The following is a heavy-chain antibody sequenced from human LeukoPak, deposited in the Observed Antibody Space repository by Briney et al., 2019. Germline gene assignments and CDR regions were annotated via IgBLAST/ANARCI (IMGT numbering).Heavy chain of an antibody. CDR1: GVSMSSSPYY. D-gene: IGHD6-19*01. J-gene: IGHJ4*02. CDR2: IYYGGST. CDR3: ARDRSGWYWGY. V-gene: IGHV4-39*07. Sequence: SETLSLTCTVSGVSMSSSPYYWGWIRQPPGKGLEWIGSIYYGGSTYYNPSLKSRVTISVDTSKNQFSLKMSSVTAADTAVYYCARDRSGWYWGYWGPGTLVTVSS.